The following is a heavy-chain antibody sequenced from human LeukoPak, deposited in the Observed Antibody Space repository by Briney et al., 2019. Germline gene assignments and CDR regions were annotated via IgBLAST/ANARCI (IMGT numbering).Heavy chain of an antibody. D-gene: IGHD3-10*01. Sequence: GGSLRLSCAASGFTFSSYAMSWVRQAPGKGLEWVSGITGSGGTTYYADFVKGRFTISRDNSENTVYLQMNNLRDEDTAIYYCAEEMSGEFWGQGALVTVSS. CDR2: ITGSGGTT. V-gene: IGHV3-23*01. CDR3: AEEMSGEF. J-gene: IGHJ4*02. CDR1: GFTFSSYA.